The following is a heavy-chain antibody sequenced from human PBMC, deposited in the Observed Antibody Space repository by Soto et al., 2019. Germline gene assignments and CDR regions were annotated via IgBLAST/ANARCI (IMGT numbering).Heavy chain of an antibody. J-gene: IGHJ4*02. V-gene: IGHV1-18*01. D-gene: IGHD4-4*01. CDR1: GYTFTSYG. CDR2: ISAYNGNT. Sequence: ASVKVSCKASGYTFTSYGISWVRQAPGQGLEWMGWISAYNGNTNYAQKLQGRVTMTTDTSTSTTYMELRSLRSDDTAVYYCARLEDPTTVTEYYFDYWGQGTLVTVSS. CDR3: ARLEDPTTVTEYYFDY.